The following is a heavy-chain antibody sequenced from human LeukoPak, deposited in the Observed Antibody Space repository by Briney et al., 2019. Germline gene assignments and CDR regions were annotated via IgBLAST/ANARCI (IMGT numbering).Heavy chain of an antibody. CDR2: ISRSGSIT. Sequence: GGSLRLSCAASGFAFSTYEMNWVRQAPGKGLEWISYISRSGSITNYADSVKGRFTISRDDDRNSLSLEMSGLRVEDSAVYFCARGMVNIFWGQGTRVAVSS. CDR1: GFAFSTYE. CDR3: ARGMVNIF. D-gene: IGHD2-21*01. V-gene: IGHV3-48*03. J-gene: IGHJ4*02.